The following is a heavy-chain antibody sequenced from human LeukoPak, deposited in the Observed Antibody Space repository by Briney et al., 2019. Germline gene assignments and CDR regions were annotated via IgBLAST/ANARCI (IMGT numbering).Heavy chain of an antibody. CDR3: AKDYGGNLYNWFDP. V-gene: IGHV3-9*01. D-gene: IGHD4-23*01. J-gene: IGHJ5*02. Sequence: GRSLRLSCAASGFTFDDYAMHWVRQASGKGLEWVSGISWNSGSIGYADSVKGRFTISRDNAKNSLYLQMNSLRAEDTALYYCAKDYGGNLYNWFDPWGQGTLVTVSS. CDR2: ISWNSGSI. CDR1: GFTFDDYA.